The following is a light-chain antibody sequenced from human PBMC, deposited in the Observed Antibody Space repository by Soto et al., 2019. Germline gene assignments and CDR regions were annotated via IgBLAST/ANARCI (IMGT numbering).Light chain of an antibody. J-gene: IGKJ2*01. CDR1: QSISSW. V-gene: IGKV1-5*01. CDR3: QQYNSYPYT. CDR2: DAS. Sequence: DIQMTQSPSTLSASVGDRVTITCRASQSISSWLGWYQQKPGKAPKLQIYDASSLESGVPSRFSGSGSGTEFTLTISSLQPDDFATYYCQQYNSYPYTFGQGTKLEIK.